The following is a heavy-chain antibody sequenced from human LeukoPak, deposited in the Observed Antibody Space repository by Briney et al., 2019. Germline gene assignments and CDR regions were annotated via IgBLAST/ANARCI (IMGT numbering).Heavy chain of an antibody. CDR2: ISSSGSTI. CDR3: AKDLYYYDSSGYSPVDY. V-gene: IGHV3-11*01. J-gene: IGHJ4*02. D-gene: IGHD3-22*01. Sequence: PGGSLRLSCAASGFTFSDFYMSWIRQAPGKGLEWVSYISSSGSTIYYADSVKGRFTISRDNAKNSLYLQMNSLRAEDTAVYYCAKDLYYYDSSGYSPVDYWGQGTLVTVSS. CDR1: GFTFSDFY.